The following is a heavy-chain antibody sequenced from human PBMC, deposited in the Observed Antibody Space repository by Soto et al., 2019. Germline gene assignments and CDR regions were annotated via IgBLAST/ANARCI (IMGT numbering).Heavy chain of an antibody. Sequence: PSETLSLTCTASGGSISSSTYYWGWMRQPPGKGLEWIASFFIGGNTYYNPSLKSRVTISVDTSKNQFSLKMRSVTAADTAVYYCARMWSGYNSHWGQGTLVTVSS. CDR1: GGSISSSTYY. CDR3: ARMWSGYNSH. CDR2: FFIGGNT. V-gene: IGHV4-39*01. J-gene: IGHJ4*02. D-gene: IGHD6-25*01.